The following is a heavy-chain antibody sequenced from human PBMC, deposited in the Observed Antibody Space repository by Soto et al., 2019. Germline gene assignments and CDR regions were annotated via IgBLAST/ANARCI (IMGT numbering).Heavy chain of an antibody. V-gene: IGHV3-23*01. CDR2: TSGSGGGT. J-gene: IGHJ5*02. CDR1: GFTFSSYA. CDR3: AKDTTYDFWSGSPPNWFDL. D-gene: IGHD3-3*01. Sequence: GGSLRLSCAASGFTFSSYAMSWARQVPGKGLEWVSATSGSGGGTYYADSVKGRFTISRDNSESTLFLQMDSLRAEDTALYYCAKDTTYDFWSGSPPNWFDLWGQGTLVTVSS.